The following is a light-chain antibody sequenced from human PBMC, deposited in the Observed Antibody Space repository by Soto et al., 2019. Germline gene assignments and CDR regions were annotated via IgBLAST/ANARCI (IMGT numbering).Light chain of an antibody. CDR2: KAS. Sequence: GDRVTITCRASQTISSSLAWHQQNPGKAPKRLIYKASTLETGVPSRFSGSGSGTEFALTISSLQPDDFATIYCQQYIRYSPSTFGQGTRLEIK. J-gene: IGKJ2*01. CDR3: QQYIRYSPST. CDR1: QTISSS. V-gene: IGKV1-5*03.